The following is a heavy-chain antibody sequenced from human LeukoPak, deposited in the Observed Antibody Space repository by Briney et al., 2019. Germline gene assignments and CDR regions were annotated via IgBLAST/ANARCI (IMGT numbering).Heavy chain of an antibody. V-gene: IGHV3-21*01. CDR1: GFTFSSYS. CDR3: ARDPYYDFWSGYFDS. CDR2: ISSSSTDI. J-gene: IGHJ4*02. Sequence: GGSLRLSCAASGFTFSSYSMNWVRQAPGKGLEWVSSISSSSTDIYYTDSVEGRFTISRDNARNSLYLQMNSLRVEDTAVYYCARDPYYDFWSGYFDSWGQGTLVTVSS. D-gene: IGHD3-3*01.